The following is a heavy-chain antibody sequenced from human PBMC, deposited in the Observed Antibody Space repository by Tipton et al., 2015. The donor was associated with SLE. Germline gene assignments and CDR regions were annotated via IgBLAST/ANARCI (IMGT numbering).Heavy chain of an antibody. CDR3: ARGGSSGWLGWFDP. V-gene: IGHV3-21*01. Sequence: SLRLSCAASGFPFSTYTMNWVRQAPEKGLEWVSSISSSNNYIYYADSVKGRFTISRDNAKKSLYLQMNSLRAEDTAVYYCARGGSSGWLGWFDPWGQGTLVTVSS. J-gene: IGHJ5*02. CDR1: GFPFSTYT. D-gene: IGHD6-19*01. CDR2: ISSSNNYI.